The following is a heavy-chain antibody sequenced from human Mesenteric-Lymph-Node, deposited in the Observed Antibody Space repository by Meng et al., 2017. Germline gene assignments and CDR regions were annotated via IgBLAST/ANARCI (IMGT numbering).Heavy chain of an antibody. CDR1: GYTFTSYG. D-gene: IGHD6-19*01. CDR3: AYSSGLLSGAFDI. J-gene: IGHJ3*02. Sequence: ASVKVSCQASGYTFTSYGLSWVRQAPGQALEWTGWIRAYNGNTNYAQKLQGRVTMTTDTSTSTAYMELRSLRSDATAVYYGAYSSGLLSGAFDIWGQGTMVTVSS. V-gene: IGHV1-18*01. CDR2: IRAYNGNT.